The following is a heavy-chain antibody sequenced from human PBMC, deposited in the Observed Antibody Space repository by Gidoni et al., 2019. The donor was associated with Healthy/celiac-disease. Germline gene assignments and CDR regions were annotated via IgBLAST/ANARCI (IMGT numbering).Heavy chain of an antibody. CDR2: ISYDGSNK. J-gene: IGHJ6*02. V-gene: IGHV3-30*03. Sequence: QVQLVESGGGVVQPGRSLRLSCAASGFTFSSYGMHWVRQAPGKGLEWVAVISYDGSNKYYADSVKGRFTISRDNSKNTLYLQMNSLRAEDTAVYYCARSGELVPPYYYYYGMDVWGQGTTVTVSS. CDR1: GFTFSSYG. CDR3: ARSGELVPPYYYYYGMDV. D-gene: IGHD1-26*01.